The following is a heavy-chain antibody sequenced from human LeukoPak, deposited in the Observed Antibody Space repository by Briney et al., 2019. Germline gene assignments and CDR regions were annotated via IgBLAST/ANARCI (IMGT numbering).Heavy chain of an antibody. CDR1: GFTFSSYA. J-gene: IGHJ4*02. CDR3: AKYSGSYYYPPNWDS. D-gene: IGHD1-26*01. V-gene: IGHV3-23*01. CDR2: ISGSGSST. Sequence: GGSLRHSCAASGFTFSSYAMSWVRQPPGKGLDWVSGISGSGSSTYYADPVKGRFTLSRDYPKNTLYLQMNSLRAEDTAVYFCAKYSGSYYYPPNWDSWGQGTLVTVSS.